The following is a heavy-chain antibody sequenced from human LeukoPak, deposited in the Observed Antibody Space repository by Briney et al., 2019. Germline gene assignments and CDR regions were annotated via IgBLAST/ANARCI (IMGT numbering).Heavy chain of an antibody. CDR3: ARVGGGYYDSSGYQARGYFDY. CDR2: ISSSSSTI. V-gene: IGHV3-48*01. CDR1: GFTFSSYS. D-gene: IGHD3-22*01. Sequence: GGSLRLSCAASGFTFSSYSMNWVRQAPGKGLEWVSYISSSSSTIYYADSVKGRFTISRDNAKNSLYLQMNSLRAEDTAVYYCARVGGGYYDSSGYQARGYFDYWGQGTLVTVSS. J-gene: IGHJ4*02.